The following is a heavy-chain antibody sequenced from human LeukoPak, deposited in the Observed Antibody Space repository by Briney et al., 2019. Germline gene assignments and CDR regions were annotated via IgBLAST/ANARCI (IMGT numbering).Heavy chain of an antibody. CDR2: IIPILGIA. Sequence: SVKVSCKASGGTFSSYTISWVRQAPGQGLEWMGGIIPILGIANYAQKFQGRVTVTADKSTSTAYMELSSLRSEDTAVYYCARSRGHLAARPWNYWGQGTLVTVSS. D-gene: IGHD6-6*01. V-gene: IGHV1-69*02. CDR3: ARSRGHLAARPWNY. CDR1: GGTFSSYT. J-gene: IGHJ4*02.